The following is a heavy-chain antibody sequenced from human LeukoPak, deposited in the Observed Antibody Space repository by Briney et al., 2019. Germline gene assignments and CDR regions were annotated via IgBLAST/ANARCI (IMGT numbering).Heavy chain of an antibody. CDR3: ARRIVGTTHDAFDI. V-gene: IGHV4-59*08. CDR1: GGSINNYY. CDR2: IFHSGST. D-gene: IGHD1-26*01. J-gene: IGHJ3*02. Sequence: SETLSLTCTVSGGSINNYYWSRIRQPPGKGLEWIGYIFHSGSTNYSPSLKSRVTMSVDTSKNQFSLRLRSVTAADTAVYYCARRIVGTTHDAFDIWGQGTLVTVSS.